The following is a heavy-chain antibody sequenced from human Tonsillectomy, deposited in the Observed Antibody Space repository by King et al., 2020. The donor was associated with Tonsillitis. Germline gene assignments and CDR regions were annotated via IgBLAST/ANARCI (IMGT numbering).Heavy chain of an antibody. V-gene: IGHV1-8*01. Sequence: QLVQSGAEVKKPGASVKVSCKASGYTFTSYDINWVRQATGQGLEWMGWMNPNSGNTGSAQKCKGRVTMTRNTSISTAYMELSSLRAEEKDVYYCARGGGYRYGSYYYYYMDVWGKGTTVTVSS. CDR1: GYTFTSYD. D-gene: IGHD5-18*01. CDR2: MNPNSGNT. CDR3: ARGGGYRYGSYYYYYMDV. J-gene: IGHJ6*03.